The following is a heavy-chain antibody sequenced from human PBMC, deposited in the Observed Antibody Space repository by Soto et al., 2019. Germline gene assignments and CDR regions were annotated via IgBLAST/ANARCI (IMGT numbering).Heavy chain of an antibody. CDR2: INHSEST. Sequence: PSETLCLTYAVLDGSFVGFDWSWIRKPQGKGLEWIGEINHSESTNYNPSLKSRDTISVDTSKSQFSLKLSSVTAADMAVYYCARGRDEYYYMAVWGKGTTVTVSS. CDR3: ARGRDEYYYMAV. J-gene: IGHJ6*03. V-gene: IGHV4-34*01. CDR1: DGSFVGFD.